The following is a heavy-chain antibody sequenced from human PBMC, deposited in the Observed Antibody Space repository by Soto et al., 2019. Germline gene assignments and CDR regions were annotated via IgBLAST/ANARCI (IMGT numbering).Heavy chain of an antibody. V-gene: IGHV4-4*07. Sequence: SETRALSCAVPRGAISGDDWSWIRKPAGKGLEWIGRINTSGSTNYTPSLKIRVTMSVDASKNQFSLQLISVTAADTAMYYSASGSGWNHSCGPGTLAT. CDR2: INTSGST. CDR1: RGAISGDD. J-gene: IGHJ4*01. D-gene: IGHD6-19*01. CDR3: ASGSGWNHS.